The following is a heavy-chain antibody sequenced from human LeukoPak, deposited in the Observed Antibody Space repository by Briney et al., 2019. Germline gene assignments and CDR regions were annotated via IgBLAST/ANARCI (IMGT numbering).Heavy chain of an antibody. Sequence: GASVKVSCKASGYTFTSYGISWVRQAPGQGLEWMGWISAYNGNTNYAQKLQGRVTMTTDTSTSTAYMELRSLRSDDTAVYYCARDKGLRFLEWYPKPPKAPFDYWGQGTLVTVSS. D-gene: IGHD3-3*01. CDR1: GYTFTSYG. CDR3: ARDKGLRFLEWYPKPPKAPFDY. V-gene: IGHV1-18*01. CDR2: ISAYNGNT. J-gene: IGHJ4*02.